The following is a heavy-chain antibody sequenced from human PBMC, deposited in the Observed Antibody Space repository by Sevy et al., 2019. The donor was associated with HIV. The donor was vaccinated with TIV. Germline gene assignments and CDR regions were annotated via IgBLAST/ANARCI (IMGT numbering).Heavy chain of an antibody. CDR3: AGWSSAWTLFDY. Sequence: GGSLRLSCAASGFTVSRNYMSWVRQAPGKGLEWVSVIYSDGKTFYADSVQDRFTISRDNSKNTLYLQMNSLRAEDTAVYYCAGWSSAWTLFDYWGQGMLVTVSS. J-gene: IGHJ4*02. D-gene: IGHD6-19*01. CDR1: GFTVSRNY. V-gene: IGHV3-66*01. CDR2: IYSDGKT.